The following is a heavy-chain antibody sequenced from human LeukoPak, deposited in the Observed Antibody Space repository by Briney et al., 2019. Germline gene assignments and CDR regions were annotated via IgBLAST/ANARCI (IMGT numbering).Heavy chain of an antibody. CDR1: GYTFTSYG. CDR3: AGGYQLLSYRWCMDV. V-gene: IGHV1-18*01. J-gene: IGHJ6*02. CDR2: ISAYNGNT. Sequence: ASVKVSCKASGYTFTSYGISWVRQAPGPGLEWMGWISAYNGNTNYAQKLQGRVTMTTDTSTSTAYMELRSLRSDDTAVYYCAGGYQLLSYRWCMDVWGQGTTVTVSS. D-gene: IGHD2-2*01.